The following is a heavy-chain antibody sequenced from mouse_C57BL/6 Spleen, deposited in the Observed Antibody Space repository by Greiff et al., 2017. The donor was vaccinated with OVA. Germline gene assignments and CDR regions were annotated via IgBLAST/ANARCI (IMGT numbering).Heavy chain of an antibody. V-gene: IGHV5-16*01. CDR3: ARDGAYSNYPFAY. D-gene: IGHD2-5*01. CDR1: GFTFSDYY. Sequence: EVKLMESEGGLVQPGSSMKLSCTASGFTFSDYYMAWVRQVPEKGLEWVANINYDGSSTYYLDSLKSRFIISRDNAKNILYLQMSSLKSEDTATYYCARDGAYSNYPFAYWGQGTLVTVSA. CDR2: INYDGSST. J-gene: IGHJ3*01.